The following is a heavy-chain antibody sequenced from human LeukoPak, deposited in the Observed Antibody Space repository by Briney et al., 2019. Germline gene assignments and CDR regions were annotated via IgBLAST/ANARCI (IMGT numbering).Heavy chain of an antibody. D-gene: IGHD1-7*01. CDR3: AKDERNWNYNLASQTYD. CDR2: ISGSGVST. Sequence: GGSLRLSCAASGFTVGTNYMSWVRQAPGKGLEWVSAISGSGVSTYYADSVKGRFTVSRDNSKNTLYLQMSSLRAEDTAVYYCAKDERNWNYNLASQTYDWGQGTLVTVSS. V-gene: IGHV3-23*01. J-gene: IGHJ4*02. CDR1: GFTVGTNY.